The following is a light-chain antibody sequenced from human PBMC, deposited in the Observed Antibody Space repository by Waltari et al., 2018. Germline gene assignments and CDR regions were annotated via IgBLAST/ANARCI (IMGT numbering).Light chain of an antibody. CDR1: QDISSY. Sequence: DIQLTQSPSFLYASVGDRVTITFRASQDISSYLAWYQPKPGKGPQLLIYAASTLQSGVPSRFSGSGSGTEFTLTISSLQPEDFATYYCQQLNSFPFTFGPGTKVD. CDR3: QQLNSFPFT. J-gene: IGKJ3*01. V-gene: IGKV1-9*01. CDR2: AAS.